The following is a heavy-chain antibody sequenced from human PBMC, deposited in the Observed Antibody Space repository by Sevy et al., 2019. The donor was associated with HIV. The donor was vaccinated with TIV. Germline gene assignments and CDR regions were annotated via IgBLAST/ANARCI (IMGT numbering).Heavy chain of an antibody. Sequence: GESLKISCAASGFAFYDYSMSWIRQAPGKGLEWVATLSFGCGKINYADSVKARFTISRDNSKNSFYLQMDNLRVEDTALYYCAREGCTRPHDYWGQGTRVTVSS. CDR1: GFAFYDYS. D-gene: IGHD2-8*01. J-gene: IGHJ4*02. CDR2: LSFGCGKI. CDR3: AREGCTRPHDY. V-gene: IGHV3-23*01.